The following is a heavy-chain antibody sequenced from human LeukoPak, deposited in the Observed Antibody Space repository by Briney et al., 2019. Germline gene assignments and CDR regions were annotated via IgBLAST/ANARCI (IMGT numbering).Heavy chain of an antibody. CDR1: GYTFTSYG. Sequence: ASVKVSCKASGYTFTSYGISWVRQAPGQGLEWMGWISGYSGNTNDAQKFQGRVTMTTDTSTSTAYMELRSLRSDDTAVYYCARESTDWYGDSFDYWGQGTQVTVSS. D-gene: IGHD6-19*01. V-gene: IGHV1-18*01. CDR3: ARESTDWYGDSFDY. CDR2: ISGYSGNT. J-gene: IGHJ4*02.